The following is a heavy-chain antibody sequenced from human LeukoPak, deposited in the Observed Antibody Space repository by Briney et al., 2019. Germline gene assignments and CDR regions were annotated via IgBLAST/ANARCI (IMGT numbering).Heavy chain of an antibody. J-gene: IGHJ6*03. CDR1: GGSISSHY. CDR2: IYYSGST. CDR3: ARVGYDFWSGYYIPPNYYYYMDV. Sequence: SETLSLTCTVSGGSISSHYWSWIRQPPGKGLEWIGYIYYSGSTNYNPSLTSRVTISVDTSKNQFSLELSSVTAADTAVYYCARVGYDFWSGYYIPPNYYYYMDVWGKGTTVAVSS. V-gene: IGHV4-59*11. D-gene: IGHD3-3*01.